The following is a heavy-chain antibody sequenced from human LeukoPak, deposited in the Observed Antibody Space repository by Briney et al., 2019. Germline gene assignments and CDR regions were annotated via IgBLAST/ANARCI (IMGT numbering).Heavy chain of an antibody. J-gene: IGHJ4*02. CDR2: ISGRDGST. CDR1: GFSFSSYA. Sequence: GGSLRLSCAASGFSFSSYAMSWVRQAPGKGLEWVSGISGRDGSTYYADSVKGRFTISGDVSKNTLYLQMNSLRAEDMAVYYCAKDGGQGADYWGQGTLVTVSS. D-gene: IGHD3-16*01. CDR3: AKDGGQGADY. V-gene: IGHV3-23*01.